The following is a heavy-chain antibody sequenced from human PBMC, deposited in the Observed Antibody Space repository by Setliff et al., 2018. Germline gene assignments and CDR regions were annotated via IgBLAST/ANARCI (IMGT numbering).Heavy chain of an antibody. D-gene: IGHD1-26*01. V-gene: IGHV4-4*07. J-gene: IGHJ3*02. CDR1: GGSISNYY. CDR3: ARKGISALSGAFDM. Sequence: PSETLSLTCTVSGGSISNYYWSWIRQPAGKGLEWIGRIYTSGSTNYNPSLKSRVTMSVDTSKNQFSLKLSSVTAAVTAVYYCARKGISALSGAFDMWGQGTMVTVSS. CDR2: IYTSGST.